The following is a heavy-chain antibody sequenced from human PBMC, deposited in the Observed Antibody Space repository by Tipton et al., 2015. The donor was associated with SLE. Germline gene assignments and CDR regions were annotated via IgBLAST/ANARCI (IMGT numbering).Heavy chain of an antibody. CDR1: GGPIGGFY. CDR3: ARLPDYFDH. CDR2: IYNSGYT. Sequence: TLSLTCSVFGGPIGGFYWSWIRQPAGQGLEWIGRIYNSGYTNYNPSLQSRVTISVDTSKNQFSLKLRSVTAADTAVYYFARLPDYFDHWGQGALVTVSS. J-gene: IGHJ4*02. V-gene: IGHV4-4*07.